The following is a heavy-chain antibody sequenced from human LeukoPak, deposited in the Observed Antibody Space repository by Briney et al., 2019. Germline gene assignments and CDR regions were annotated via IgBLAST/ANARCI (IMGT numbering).Heavy chain of an antibody. D-gene: IGHD3-16*02. Sequence: SETLSLTCTVAGGSISSYYWSWIRQPPGKGLEWIGYIYYSGSTNYNPSLKSRVTISVDPSQNQFSLELSSVTAADTAVYYCATVSSDDDYVWGSYRLDYWGQGTLVTVSS. J-gene: IGHJ4*02. CDR3: ATVSSDDDYVWGSYRLDY. CDR2: IYYSGST. CDR1: GGSISSYY. V-gene: IGHV4-59*01.